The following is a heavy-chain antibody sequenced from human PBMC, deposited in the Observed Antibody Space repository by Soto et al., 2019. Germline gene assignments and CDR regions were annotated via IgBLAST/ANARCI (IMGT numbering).Heavy chain of an antibody. CDR3: ARHGYSYGGGYFDY. CDR1: GFTVSSNY. Sequence: EVQLVESGGGLVQPGGSLRLSCAASGFTVSSNYMSWVRQAPGKGLEWVSVIYSGGSAYYADSVKGRFTISRDNSKNTRYLQMTALRGEDTAVNYCARHGYSYGGGYFDYWGQGSLISVSS. J-gene: IGHJ4*02. V-gene: IGHV3-66*04. D-gene: IGHD5-18*01. CDR2: IYSGGSA.